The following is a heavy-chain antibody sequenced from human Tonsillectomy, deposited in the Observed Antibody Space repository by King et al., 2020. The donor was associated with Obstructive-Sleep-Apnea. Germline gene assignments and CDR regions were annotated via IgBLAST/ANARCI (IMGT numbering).Heavy chain of an antibody. CDR1: GGSISSGDYY. D-gene: IGHD6-19*01. Sequence: QLQESGPALVKPSQTLSLSCTVSGGSISSGDYYWSWIRQPPGKGLEWIGYIYYSGSTYYNPSLKSRVTMSVDTSKNQFSLNLSSVTAADTAVYYCVAEQWLAQYYFDYWGQGTLVTVSS. CDR3: VAEQWLAQYYFDY. J-gene: IGHJ4*02. CDR2: IYYSGST. V-gene: IGHV4-30-4*01.